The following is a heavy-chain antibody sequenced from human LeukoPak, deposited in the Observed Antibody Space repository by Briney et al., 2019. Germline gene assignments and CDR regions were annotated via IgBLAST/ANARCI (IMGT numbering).Heavy chain of an antibody. CDR1: GGSISSYY. V-gene: IGHV4-59*01. Sequence: SETLSLTCTVSGGSISSYYWSWIRQPPGKGLEWIGYIYYSGSTNYNPSLKSRVTISVDTSKNQFSLKLSSVTAADTAVYYCARGGGGWGVVVIFDYWGQGTLVTVSS. CDR2: IYYSGST. J-gene: IGHJ4*02. CDR3: ARGGGGWGVVVIFDY. D-gene: IGHD3-22*01.